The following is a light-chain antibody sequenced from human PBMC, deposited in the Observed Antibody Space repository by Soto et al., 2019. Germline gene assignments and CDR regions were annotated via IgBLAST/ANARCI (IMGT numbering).Light chain of an antibody. CDR2: RDS. CDR1: NIGTRN. Sequence: SYELTQPLSVSVPLGQTASITCGGNNIGTRNVHWYQQKHGQAPVLVVYRDSNRPSGIPERFSGSNSGNTATLTISRAQAGDEADYYCHVWDSSTAVFGGGTTLTVL. J-gene: IGLJ3*02. CDR3: HVWDSSTAV. V-gene: IGLV3-9*01.